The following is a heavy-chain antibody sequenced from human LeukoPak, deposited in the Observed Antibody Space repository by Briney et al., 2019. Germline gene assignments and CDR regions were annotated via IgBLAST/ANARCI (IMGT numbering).Heavy chain of an antibody. J-gene: IGHJ1*01. Sequence: SETLSLTCTVSGVSISSYYWTWIRQPAGKGLEWIGRIYTTGSTNYNPSLGSRVTMSVDTSKNQFSLKLSSVTAADTAVYYCARYDSSGPGYFQHWGQGTLVTVSS. D-gene: IGHD3-22*01. CDR1: GVSISSYY. V-gene: IGHV4-4*07. CDR3: ARYDSSGPGYFQH. CDR2: IYTTGST.